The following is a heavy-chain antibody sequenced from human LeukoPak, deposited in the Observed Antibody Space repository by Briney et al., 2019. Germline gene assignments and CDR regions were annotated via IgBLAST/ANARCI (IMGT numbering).Heavy chain of an antibody. Sequence: PGGSLRLSCAASGFTFSNYAMSWVRQAPGKGLEWASGISASGGSYYADSVKGRFTVSRDISKNTLYLQMNSLRAEDTAVYYCAKDERYSSGWYPYYFDYWGQGTLVTVSS. V-gene: IGHV3-23*01. CDR1: GFTFSNYA. D-gene: IGHD6-19*01. CDR3: AKDERYSSGWYPYYFDY. J-gene: IGHJ4*02. CDR2: ISASGGS.